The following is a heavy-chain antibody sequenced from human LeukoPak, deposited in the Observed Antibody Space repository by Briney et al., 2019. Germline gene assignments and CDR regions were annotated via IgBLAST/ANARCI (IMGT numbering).Heavy chain of an antibody. CDR2: ISSTGNYI. V-gene: IGHV3-21*04. Sequence: PGESLRLSCAASGFTLSSYTMNWVRQAPGKGLEWVSSISSTGNYIYYADSVKGRFNISRDSAKNSLCLQMNSLRVEDTAVYYCARGHYGMDVWGQGTTVTVSS. CDR1: GFTLSSYT. J-gene: IGHJ6*02. CDR3: ARGHYGMDV.